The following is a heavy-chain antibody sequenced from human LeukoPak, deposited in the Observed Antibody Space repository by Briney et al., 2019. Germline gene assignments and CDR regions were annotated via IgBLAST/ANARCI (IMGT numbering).Heavy chain of an antibody. CDR2: IYWDDDK. CDR1: GFSLSTGGVG. J-gene: IGHJ5*02. D-gene: IGHD3-10*01. V-gene: IGHV2-5*02. Sequence: SGPTLLQPPPTLTLTCTFSGFSLSTGGVGVGWIRQPPGKALEWLALIYWDDDKRYRPSLKSRLTITKDTSKNQVALTMTNMDPVDTATYYCAHRRALLWFGDPMWFDPWGQGTLVTVSS. CDR3: AHRRALLWFGDPMWFDP.